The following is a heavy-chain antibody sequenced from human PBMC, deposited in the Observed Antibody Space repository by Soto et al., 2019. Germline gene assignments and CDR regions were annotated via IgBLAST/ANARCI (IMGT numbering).Heavy chain of an antibody. J-gene: IGHJ4*02. V-gene: IGHV3-33*01. Sequence: QVQLVESGGGVVQPGRSLRLSCAASGFTFSSYGMHWVRQAPGKGLAWVAVIWYDGSKKYYADSVKGRFTISRDNSKNTLYLQMNSLRAEDTAVYYCAREDGTMYYFDYWGQGTLVTVSS. D-gene: IGHD1-7*01. CDR3: AREDGTMYYFDY. CDR2: IWYDGSKK. CDR1: GFTFSSYG.